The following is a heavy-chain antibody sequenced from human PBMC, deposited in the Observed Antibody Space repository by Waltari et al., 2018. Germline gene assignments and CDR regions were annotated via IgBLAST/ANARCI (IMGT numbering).Heavy chain of an antibody. D-gene: IGHD6-19*01. CDR1: GFTFDGYA. V-gene: IGHV3-9*01. J-gene: IGHJ4*02. CDR2: ISWNSCSI. Sequence: EVQLVESGGGLVQPGRYLRLSCAAVGFTFDGYAMNWVRQAPGKGLECVAGISWNSCSIGYADSVKGRFTISRDNAKNSLYLQMNSLRAEDTALYYCAKGAGYFDYWGQGTLVTVSS. CDR3: AKGAGYFDY.